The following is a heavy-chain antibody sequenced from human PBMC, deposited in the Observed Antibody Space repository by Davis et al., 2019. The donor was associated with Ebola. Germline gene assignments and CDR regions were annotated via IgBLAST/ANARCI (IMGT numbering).Heavy chain of an antibody. CDR2: INAGNGNT. J-gene: IGHJ4*02. V-gene: IGHV1-3*01. D-gene: IGHD6-13*01. CDR3: AGSSTWYHSAEY. CDR1: GYTFTSYA. Sequence: AASVKVSCKASGYTFTSYAIHWVRQAPGQRLEWMGWINAGNGNTKYSQKFQGRVTITRDTSASTAYMELSSLRSEDTAVNYCAGSSTWYHSAEYWGQGTLVTVSS.